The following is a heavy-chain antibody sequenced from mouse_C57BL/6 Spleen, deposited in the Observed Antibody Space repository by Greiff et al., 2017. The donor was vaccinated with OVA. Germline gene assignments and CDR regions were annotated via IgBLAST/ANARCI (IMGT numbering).Heavy chain of an antibody. Sequence: VKLMESGAELVKPGASVKISCKASGYAFSSYWMNWVKQRPGKGLEWIGQIYPGDGDTNYNGKFKGKATLTADKSSSTAYMQLSSLTSEDSAVYFCARDDYGNPFAYWGQGTLVTVSA. V-gene: IGHV1-80*01. J-gene: IGHJ3*01. D-gene: IGHD2-1*01. CDR1: GYAFSSYW. CDR2: IYPGDGDT. CDR3: ARDDYGNPFAY.